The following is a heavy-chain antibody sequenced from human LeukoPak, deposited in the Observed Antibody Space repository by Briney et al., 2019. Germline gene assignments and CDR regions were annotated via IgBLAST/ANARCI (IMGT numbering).Heavy chain of an antibody. CDR2: IYNSGST. D-gene: IGHD2-15*01. Sequence: PSETLSLTCTVSGYSITSGYYWGWIRQPPGKGLEWIGSIYNSGSTYYNPSLKSRVTISVDTSNNQFSLKLSSVTAADMAVYYCAGSDCTAGSCYCPDYWGQGTLVTVSS. CDR3: AGSDCTAGSCYCPDY. J-gene: IGHJ4*02. V-gene: IGHV4-38-2*02. CDR1: GYSITSGYY.